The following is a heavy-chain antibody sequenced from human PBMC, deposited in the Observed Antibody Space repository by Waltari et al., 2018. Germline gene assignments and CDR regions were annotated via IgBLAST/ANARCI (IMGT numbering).Heavy chain of an antibody. V-gene: IGHV1-2*02. CDR3: ARGDRSTSRRDYYNCGMDV. CDR2: INLNSGGT. Sequence: QVQLVQSGAEVKKPGASVTVSCKASGYTFTGSHLPWVPQAPGQGLEWMGWINLNSGGTNYAQKFQGRVTMTRDTSISTAYMELSRLRSDDTAVYYCARGDRSTSRRDYYNCGMDVWGQGTTVTVSS. J-gene: IGHJ6*02. D-gene: IGHD2-2*01. CDR1: GYTFTGSH.